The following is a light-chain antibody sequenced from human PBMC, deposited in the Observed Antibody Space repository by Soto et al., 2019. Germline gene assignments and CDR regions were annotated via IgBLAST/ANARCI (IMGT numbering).Light chain of an antibody. Sequence: QLVLTQSPSASASLGASVKLTCTLSSGHSNNAVAWHQQQPEKGPRYLMKLNSDGSHTKGDGIPDRFSGSRSGTERYLTISSLQSEDEADYYCQTWGTGIHVVFGGGTKLTVL. CDR2: LNSDGSH. J-gene: IGLJ2*01. CDR1: SGHSNNA. CDR3: QTWGTGIHVV. V-gene: IGLV4-69*01.